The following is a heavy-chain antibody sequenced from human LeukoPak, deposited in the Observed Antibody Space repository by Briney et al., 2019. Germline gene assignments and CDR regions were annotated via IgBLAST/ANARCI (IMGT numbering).Heavy chain of an antibody. V-gene: IGHV3-9*01. CDR2: ISWNSGSI. CDR3: AKAGRTYYYDSSGQYYFDY. J-gene: IGHJ4*02. Sequence: PGRSLRLSYAASGFTFDDYAMHWVRQAPGKGLEWVSGISWNSGSIGYADSVKGRFTIARDNAKNSLYLQMNSLRAEDTALYYCAKAGRTYYYDSSGQYYFDYWGQGTLVTVSS. D-gene: IGHD3-22*01. CDR1: GFTFDDYA.